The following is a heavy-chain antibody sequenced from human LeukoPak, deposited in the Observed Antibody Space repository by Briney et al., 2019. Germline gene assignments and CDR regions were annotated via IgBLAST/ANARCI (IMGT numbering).Heavy chain of an antibody. CDR1: GGSFSGYY. CDR3: WVYNYGTQFDY. V-gene: IGHV4-34*01. CDR2: INHSGST. D-gene: IGHD3-22*01. Sequence: SETLSLTCAVYGGSFSGYYWSWIRQPPGKGLEWIGEINHSGSTNYNPSLKSRVTISVDTSKNQFSLKLSSVTAADTAVYYCWVYNYGTQFDYWGQGNPVTVSP. J-gene: IGHJ4*02.